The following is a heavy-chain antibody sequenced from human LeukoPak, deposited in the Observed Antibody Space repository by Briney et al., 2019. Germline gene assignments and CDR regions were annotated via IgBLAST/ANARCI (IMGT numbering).Heavy chain of an antibody. CDR3: ARGLGRDNARRRYNWFDP. J-gene: IGHJ5*02. V-gene: IGHV1-69*05. D-gene: IGHD1-1*01. CDR1: GGTFSSYA. Sequence: SVKVSCKASGGTFSSYAISWVRQAPGQGLEWMGGIIPIFGTANYAQKFQGRVTITRNTSISTAYMELSSLRSEDTAVYYCARGLGRDNARRRYNWFDPWGQGTLVTVSS. CDR2: IIPIFGTA.